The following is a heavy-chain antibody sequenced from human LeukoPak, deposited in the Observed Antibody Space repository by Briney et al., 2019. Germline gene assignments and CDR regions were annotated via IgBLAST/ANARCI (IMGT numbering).Heavy chain of an antibody. CDR2: IYDSETT. Sequence: PSETLSLTCTVSGASMSNHFWSWIRQPPGKGLECIGYIYDSETTDYNPSLKSRVTMSVDTSGNQFSLKLSSVSAADTALYYCATRPAGSTWAGVFDFWSRGTLVTVSS. V-gene: IGHV4-59*11. D-gene: IGHD6-13*01. CDR1: GASMSNHF. CDR3: ATRPAGSTWAGVFDF. J-gene: IGHJ4*02.